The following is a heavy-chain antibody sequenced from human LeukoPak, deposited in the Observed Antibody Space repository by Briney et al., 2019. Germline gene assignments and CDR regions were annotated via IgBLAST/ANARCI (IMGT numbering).Heavy chain of an antibody. D-gene: IGHD3-22*01. Sequence: SETLSLTCTVSGDAITGSSYYWGWLRQPPGKGLEWIGSMYYSGSTFSNPSLRSRVNMSADTSKNQFSLKLSSVTAADTAVYYCARQYYDSTGYYYFDNWGQGTQVTVSS. J-gene: IGHJ4*02. V-gene: IGHV4-39*01. CDR2: MYYSGST. CDR1: GDAITGSSYY. CDR3: ARQYYDSTGYYYFDN.